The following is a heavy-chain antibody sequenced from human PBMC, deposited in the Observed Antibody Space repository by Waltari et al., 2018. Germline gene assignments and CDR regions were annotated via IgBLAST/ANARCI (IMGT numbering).Heavy chain of an antibody. CDR3: ARRGGSRDGYYRNGAFDF. CDR1: GGSMDSYY. D-gene: IGHD1-26*01. Sequence: QVQLQESGPGLVKSSETLSLACNVSGGSMDSYYWSWIRQPPGKGLEWIGYIYHTGSSTTYNPSLESRVTISIDTSKTQFSLKMTSVTATDTAMYYCARRGGSRDGYYRNGAFDFWGQGTLVTVSS. V-gene: IGHV4-59*01. J-gene: IGHJ4*02. CDR2: IYHTGSST.